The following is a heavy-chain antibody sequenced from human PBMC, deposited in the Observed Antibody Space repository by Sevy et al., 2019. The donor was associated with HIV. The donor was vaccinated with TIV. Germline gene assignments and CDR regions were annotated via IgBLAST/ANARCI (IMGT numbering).Heavy chain of an antibody. CDR2: INQDGTIR. CDR1: GFTFSTQW. V-gene: IGHV3-7*01. CDR3: AVGPY. D-gene: IGHD3-3*01. Sequence: GGSLRLSCAGSGFTFSTQWMSWVRQAPGKELEWVANINQDGTIRTYVDSVEIRFTISRDNAKNSLYLEMNSLRAEDTALYYCAVGPYWGQGTVVTVSS. J-gene: IGHJ4*02.